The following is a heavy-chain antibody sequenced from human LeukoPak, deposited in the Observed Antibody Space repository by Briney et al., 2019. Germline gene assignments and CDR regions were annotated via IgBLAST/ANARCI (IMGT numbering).Heavy chain of an antibody. Sequence: GGSLRLSCAASGFTFSSYAMSWVRQAPGKGLEWVSAISGSGGSTYYADSVKGRFTISRDNSKNTLYLQMNSLRAEDTAVYYCAKDGCSSTSCYSIDYWGQGTLVPVSS. J-gene: IGHJ4*02. V-gene: IGHV3-23*01. CDR3: AKDGCSSTSCYSIDY. CDR1: GFTFSSYA. CDR2: ISGSGGST. D-gene: IGHD2-2*01.